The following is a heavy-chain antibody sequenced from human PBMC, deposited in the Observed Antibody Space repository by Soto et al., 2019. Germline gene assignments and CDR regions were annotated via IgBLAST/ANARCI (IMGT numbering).Heavy chain of an antibody. J-gene: IGHJ6*02. Sequence: GGSLRLSCTASGFTFSDYYMSWIRQAPGKGLEWVSYISNSGSSIYYADSVKGRFTISRDNAKNSLYLQMNSLRAEDTAVYYCARDRRTIVAGVTYYYHYAMDFWGQGTSVPVSS. D-gene: IGHD3-22*01. CDR3: ARDRRTIVAGVTYYYHYAMDF. V-gene: IGHV3-11*01. CDR2: ISNSGSSI. CDR1: GFTFSDYY.